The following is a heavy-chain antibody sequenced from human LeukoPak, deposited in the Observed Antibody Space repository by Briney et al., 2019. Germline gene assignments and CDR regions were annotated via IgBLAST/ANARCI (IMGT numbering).Heavy chain of an antibody. V-gene: IGHV3-7*01. D-gene: IGHD1-26*01. CDR2: TKEDGSAK. J-gene: IGHJ4*02. CDR3: ARDLRIGSYDY. Sequence: GGSLRLSCTASGFSFSTYWMTWVRQAQGKGLEWVANTKEDGSAKYYADSVKGRFTISRDNAKDSLYLQINSLRAEDTGVYYCARDLRIGSYDYWGQGTLVTVSS. CDR1: GFSFSTYW.